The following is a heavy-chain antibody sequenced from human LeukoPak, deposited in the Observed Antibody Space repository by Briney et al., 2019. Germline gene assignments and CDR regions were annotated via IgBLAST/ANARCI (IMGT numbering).Heavy chain of an antibody. Sequence: ASVKVSCKASGYTFTGYYMHWVRQAPGQGLEWMGWINPNSGNTGLAQKFQGRVTMTRDTSISTAYMELNSLRFEDTAVYYCARGRNSWYNYWGQGTLVTVSS. V-gene: IGHV1-8*02. CDR2: INPNSGNT. J-gene: IGHJ4*02. D-gene: IGHD6-13*01. CDR3: ARGRNSWYNY. CDR1: GYTFTGYY.